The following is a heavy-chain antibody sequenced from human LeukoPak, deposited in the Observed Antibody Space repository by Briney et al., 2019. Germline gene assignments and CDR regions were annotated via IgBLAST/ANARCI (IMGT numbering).Heavy chain of an antibody. CDR2: IYYSGST. CDR3: AKSDGSGNYFDY. V-gene: IGHV4-59*01. D-gene: IGHD3-10*01. J-gene: IGHJ4*02. CDR1: GGSISSYY. Sequence: SETLSLTCTVSGGSISSYYWSWIRQPPGKGLEWIGYIYYSGSTNYNPSLKSRVTISLDTSKNQFSVKLTSVTAADTAMYYCAKSDGSGNYFDYWGQGALVAVSS.